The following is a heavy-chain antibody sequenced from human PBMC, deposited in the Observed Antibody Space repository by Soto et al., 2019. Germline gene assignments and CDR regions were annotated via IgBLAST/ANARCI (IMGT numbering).Heavy chain of an antibody. CDR1: GFTFSSYA. D-gene: IGHD6-19*01. V-gene: IGHV3-30-3*01. J-gene: IGHJ4*02. CDR3: ARAREMAGIGEIDI. CDR2: VSYDGSNK. Sequence: QVQLVESGGGVVQPGRSLRLSCAASGFTFSSYAIHWVRRAPGKGLEWVAVVSYDGSNKYYADSVKGRFTISRDNFKDTMYLHMNSLRPEDTAVYSCARAREMAGIGEIDIWGQGTLVTVSS.